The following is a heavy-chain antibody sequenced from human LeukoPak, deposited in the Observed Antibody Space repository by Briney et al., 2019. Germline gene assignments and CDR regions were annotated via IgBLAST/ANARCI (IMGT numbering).Heavy chain of an antibody. D-gene: IGHD2-2*01. CDR1: GFTFSTYW. CDR3: GREVPGAMNAVDV. Sequence: GGSLRLSCAASGFTFSTYWMSWVRQAPGKGLEWVANINQDGSEKYYVDSVKGRFTISRDNAKNSLYLQMNSLRAEDTAVYYCGREVPGAMNAVDVWGQGTMVTVSS. J-gene: IGHJ3*01. CDR2: INQDGSEK. V-gene: IGHV3-7*01.